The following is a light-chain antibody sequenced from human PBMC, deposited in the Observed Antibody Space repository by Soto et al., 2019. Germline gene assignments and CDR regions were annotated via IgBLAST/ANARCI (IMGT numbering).Light chain of an antibody. CDR2: GAS. V-gene: IGKV3-20*01. CDR1: QSFVNMY. J-gene: IGKJ1*01. CDR3: QQFGSSPRT. Sequence: IVLTQSPGTLSLSPGERATLSCRASQSFVNMYLAWYQQKSGQAPTLLMYGASRRTTGIPDRFSGSGSGTDFTLTISRLEPEHFAVYYCQQFGSSPRTFGQGTKVEIK.